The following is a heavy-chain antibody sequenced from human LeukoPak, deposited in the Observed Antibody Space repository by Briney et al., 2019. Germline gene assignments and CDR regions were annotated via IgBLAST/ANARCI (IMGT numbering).Heavy chain of an antibody. Sequence: PGGSQRLSCAASGFTFGRHWMSWVRQAPGKGLEWVAHMNQGGSETTNVDSVKGRFTISRDDAKNLVFLQMNSLRVEDTAVYYCARDGVAGGFDYWGQGILVTVSS. J-gene: IGHJ4*02. CDR2: MNQGGSET. CDR3: ARDGVAGGFDY. V-gene: IGHV3-7*01. CDR1: GFTFGRHW. D-gene: IGHD6-19*01.